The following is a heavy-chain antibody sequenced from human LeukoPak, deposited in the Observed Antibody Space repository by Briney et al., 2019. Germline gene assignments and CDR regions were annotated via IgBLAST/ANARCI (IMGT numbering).Heavy chain of an antibody. CDR3: AKGANDGYDLDYYMDV. J-gene: IGHJ6*03. V-gene: IGHV4-59*01. Sequence: SETLSLTCTVSGGSISSYYWSWIRQPPGKGLEWIGYIYYSGSTNYNPSLKSRVTISVDTSKNQFSLKLSSVTAEDTAVYYCAKGANDGYDLDYYMDVWGKGTTVTISS. CDR1: GGSISSYY. CDR2: IYYSGST. D-gene: IGHD5-12*01.